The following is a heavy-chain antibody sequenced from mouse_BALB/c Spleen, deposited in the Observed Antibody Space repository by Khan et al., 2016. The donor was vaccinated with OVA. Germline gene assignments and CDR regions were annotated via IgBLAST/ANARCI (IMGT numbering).Heavy chain of an antibody. J-gene: IGHJ2*01. CDR2: ISYSGRT. CDR3: ARSVTITTVVATDFDY. Sequence: EVQLQESGPGLVKPSQSLSLTCTVTGYSITSDYAWTWNRKLPGNKQEWMGYISYSGRTSYNPSLKSRISITRDTSKNQFFLQLNSVTTEDTATYYCARSVTITTVVATDFDYWGQGTTLTVSS. V-gene: IGHV3-2*02. D-gene: IGHD1-1*01. CDR1: GYSITSDYA.